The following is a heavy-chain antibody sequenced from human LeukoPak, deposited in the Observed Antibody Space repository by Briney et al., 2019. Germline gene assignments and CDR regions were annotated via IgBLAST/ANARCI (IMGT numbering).Heavy chain of an antibody. CDR2: ISDSGGRT. V-gene: IGHV3-23*01. CDR1: AFTFNTNP. CDR3: AKERQTTTAFDS. Sequence: GGSLRLSCAASAFTFNTNPMAWVPQAPGQGLQWVSLISDSGGRTYYADPVKGRFTISRDNSKNTLYLQMSSLRVEDTAVYYCAKERQTTTAFDSWGQGTLVTVSS. D-gene: IGHD4-17*01. J-gene: IGHJ4*02.